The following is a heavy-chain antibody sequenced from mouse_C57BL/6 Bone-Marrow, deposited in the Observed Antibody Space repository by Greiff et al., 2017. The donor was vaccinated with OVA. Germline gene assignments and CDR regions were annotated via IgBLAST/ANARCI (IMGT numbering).Heavy chain of an antibody. V-gene: IGHV1-39*01. CDR1: GYSFTDYN. CDR2: INPNYGTT. CDR3: ARLLFTTALYYFDY. D-gene: IGHD1-2*01. Sequence: EVKLVESGPELVKPGASVKISCKASGYSFTDYNMNWVKQSNGKSLEWIGVINPNYGTTSYNQKFKGKATLTVDQSSSTAYMQLNSLTSEDSAVYYCARLLFTTALYYFDYWGQGTTLTVSS. J-gene: IGHJ2*01.